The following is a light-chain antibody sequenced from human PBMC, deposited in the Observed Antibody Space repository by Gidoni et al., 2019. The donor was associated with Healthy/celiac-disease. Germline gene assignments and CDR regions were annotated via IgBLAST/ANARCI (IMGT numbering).Light chain of an antibody. Sequence: NFMLTQPHSVSESPGKTVTISCTGSSGSIASNYVQWYQQRPGSAPTTVIYEDNQRPSVVPDRFSGSIDRSSNSASLTISGLKTEDEADYYCQSYDSSNQGVFGGGTKLTVL. J-gene: IGLJ2*01. CDR3: QSYDSSNQGV. CDR1: SGSIASNY. V-gene: IGLV6-57*02. CDR2: EDN.